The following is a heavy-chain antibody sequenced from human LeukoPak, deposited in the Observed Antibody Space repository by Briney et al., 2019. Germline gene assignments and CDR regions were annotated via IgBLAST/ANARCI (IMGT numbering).Heavy chain of an antibody. CDR2: INTNTGNP. Sequence: GASVKVSCKASGYTFTSYAMNWVRRAPGQGLEWMGWINTNTGNPTYAQGFTGRFVFSLDTSVSTAYLQISSLKAEDTAVYYCARSRTIAARRGSWFDPWGQGTLVTVSS. CDR1: GYTFTSYA. D-gene: IGHD6-6*01. CDR3: ARSRTIAARRGSWFDP. V-gene: IGHV7-4-1*02. J-gene: IGHJ5*02.